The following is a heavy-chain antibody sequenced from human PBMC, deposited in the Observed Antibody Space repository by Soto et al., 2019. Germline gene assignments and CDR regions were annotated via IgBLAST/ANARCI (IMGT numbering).Heavy chain of an antibody. D-gene: IGHD3-3*01. CDR2: IYYSGST. Sequence: HVQLQESGPGLVKPSQTLSLTFTVSGGSISSGCYYWSWIRQHPRKDLEWSGYIYYSGSTYYNPSLKSRVTISVDTSKNQFSLKLSSVTAADTAVYYCASCTIFGVVCHYWGQGTLVTVSS. V-gene: IGHV4-31*03. CDR3: ASCTIFGVVCHY. CDR1: GGSISSGCYY. J-gene: IGHJ4*02.